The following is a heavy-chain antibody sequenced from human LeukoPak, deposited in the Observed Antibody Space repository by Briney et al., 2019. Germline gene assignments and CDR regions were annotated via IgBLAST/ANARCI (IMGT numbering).Heavy chain of an antibody. CDR2: ISGDNTRT. CDR3: AKDYGSGSYPYYFDY. J-gene: IGHJ4*02. Sequence: GGSLRLSCAASGFTFNNYAMNWVRQVPGQGLEWVSAISGDNTRTYYADSVKGRLTISRDNSNNTLFLHMNSLRVEDTAIYYCAKDYGSGSYPYYFDYWGQGTLVTVSS. V-gene: IGHV3-23*01. D-gene: IGHD3-10*01. CDR1: GFTFNNYA.